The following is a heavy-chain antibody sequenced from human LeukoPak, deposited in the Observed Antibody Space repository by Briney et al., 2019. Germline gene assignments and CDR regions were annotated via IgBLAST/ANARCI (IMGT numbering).Heavy chain of an antibody. J-gene: IGHJ6*03. Sequence: KSSETLSLTCAVYGGSFSGYYWSWIRQPPGKGLEWIGEINHSGSTNYNPYLKSRVTISVDTSKNQFSLKLRSVTAADTAVYYCARENIVNIPAAIYYYSYMDVWGKGTTVTVSS. CDR1: GGSFSGYY. D-gene: IGHD2-2*01. CDR3: ARENIVNIPAAIYYYSYMDV. CDR2: INHSGST. V-gene: IGHV4-34*01.